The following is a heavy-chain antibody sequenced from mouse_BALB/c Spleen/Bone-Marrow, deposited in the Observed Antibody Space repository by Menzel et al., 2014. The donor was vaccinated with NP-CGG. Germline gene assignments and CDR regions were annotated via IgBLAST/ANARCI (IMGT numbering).Heavy chain of an antibody. CDR1: GYSFTNYW. CDR3: ARFGNYEGFAY. D-gene: IGHD2-1*01. J-gene: IGHJ3*01. Sequence: LVESGAELVRPGASVKLSCKASGYSFTNYWMNWVKQRPGQCLEWIGMIHPSDSETRLNQKFKDKATLTVDKSSSTAYMQLSSPTSEDSAVYYCARFGNYEGFAYWGQGTLVTVSA. V-gene: IGHV1-74*04. CDR2: IHPSDSET.